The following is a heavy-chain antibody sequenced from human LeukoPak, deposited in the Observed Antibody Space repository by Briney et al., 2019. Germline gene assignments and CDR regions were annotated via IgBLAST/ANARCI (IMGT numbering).Heavy chain of an antibody. V-gene: IGHV1-2*02. CDR1: GYSFTSYH. CDR2: INPKSGDT. CDR3: GRGIQSFDP. Sequence: ASVKVSCKASGYSFTSYHMHWVRQAPGQGLEWMGWINPKSGDTNYAQKFQDRVTMTRDTSTSTGYMELRSLRSEDTAVYYCGRGIQSFDPWGQGTLVTVSS. J-gene: IGHJ5*02.